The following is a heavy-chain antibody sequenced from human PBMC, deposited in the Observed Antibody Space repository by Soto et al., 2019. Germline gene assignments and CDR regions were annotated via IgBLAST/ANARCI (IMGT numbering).Heavy chain of an antibody. CDR3: AREISRMVRGVKGSWFDP. CDR1: GGSISSGGYY. CDR2: IYYSGST. V-gene: IGHV4-31*03. D-gene: IGHD3-10*01. Sequence: SQTLSLTCTVSGGSISSGGYYWSWIRQHPGKGLEWIGYIYYSGSTYYNPSLKSRVTISVDTSKNQFSLKLSSVTAADTAVYYCAREISRMVRGVKGSWFDPWGQGTLVTVSS. J-gene: IGHJ5*02.